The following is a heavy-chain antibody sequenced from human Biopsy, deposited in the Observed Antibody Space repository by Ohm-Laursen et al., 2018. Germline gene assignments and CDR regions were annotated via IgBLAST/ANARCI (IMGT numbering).Heavy chain of an antibody. CDR1: GDSVSNNF. Sequence: GTLSLTCTVSGDSVSNNFWTWIRQPPGKTLEWIAYKFYRGTTTYNPSLKGRFIVSVDPPKSQISRKLTSAAASDTAIYYCARLTRRGNIIFLDYWGQGTLVAVSS. V-gene: IGHV4-59*08. CDR2: KFYRGTT. CDR3: ARLTRRGNIIFLDY. J-gene: IGHJ4*02. D-gene: IGHD1-26*01.